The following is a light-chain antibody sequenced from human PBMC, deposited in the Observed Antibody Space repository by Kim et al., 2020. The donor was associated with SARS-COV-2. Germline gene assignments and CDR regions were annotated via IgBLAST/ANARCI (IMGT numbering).Light chain of an antibody. CDR1: QGISSR. Sequence: SASVGDRVTITGRARQGISSRLAWYQQEPGKAPKLLIYLASTLQSGVPSRFSGSGSATEFTLTVSSLQPEDFATYYCQQSTSYPIAFGGGTKLEI. CDR2: LAS. V-gene: IGKV1-9*01. CDR3: QQSTSYPIA. J-gene: IGKJ4*01.